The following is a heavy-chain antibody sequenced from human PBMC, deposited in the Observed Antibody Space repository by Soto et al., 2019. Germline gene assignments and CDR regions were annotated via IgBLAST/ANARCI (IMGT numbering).Heavy chain of an antibody. D-gene: IGHD6-13*01. CDR2: IIPIFGTA. J-gene: IGHJ3*02. Sequence: SVKVSCKASGGTFSSYAISWVRQAPGQGLEWMGGIIPIFGTANYAQKFQGRVTITADKSTSTAYMELSSLRAEDTAIYYCAKNWGVAAGRAAFQIWGQGTMVTVSS. CDR1: GGTFSSYA. CDR3: AKNWGVAAGRAAFQI. V-gene: IGHV1-69*06.